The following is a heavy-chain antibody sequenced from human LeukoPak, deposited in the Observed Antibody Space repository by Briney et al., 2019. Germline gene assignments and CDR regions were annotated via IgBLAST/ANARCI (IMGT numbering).Heavy chain of an antibody. CDR3: AKGSWDSDY. Sequence: PGRSLRLSCAASGFTFSSYDMHWVRQARGKGLEWVAVISYDGSNKYYADSVKGRFTISRDNSKNTLHLQMNSLRAEDTAVYYCAKGSWDSDYWGQGTLVTVSS. CDR1: GFTFSSYD. J-gene: IGHJ4*02. CDR2: ISYDGSNK. V-gene: IGHV3-30*18. D-gene: IGHD1-26*01.